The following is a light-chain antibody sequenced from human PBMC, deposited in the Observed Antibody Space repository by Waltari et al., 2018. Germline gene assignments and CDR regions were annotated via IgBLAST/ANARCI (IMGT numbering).Light chain of an antibody. J-gene: IGLJ2*01. CDR3: TSWDDSLSGSVV. CDR2: TNE. Sequence: QSVLTQPPSASGAPGQRLTISCSGSSSNTGNYFVYWYQQLPGVAPNLLIHTNEQRPSGVPDRFSASKSGTSASLAISGLRAEDDGDYYCTSWDDSLSGSVVFGGGTKLTVL. V-gene: IGLV1-47*01. CDR1: SSNTGNYF.